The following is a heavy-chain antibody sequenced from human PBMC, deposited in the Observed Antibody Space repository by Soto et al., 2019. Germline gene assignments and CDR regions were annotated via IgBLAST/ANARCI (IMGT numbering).Heavy chain of an antibody. D-gene: IGHD6-19*01. CDR1: GGSISSGGYS. CDR2: IYHSGST. CDR3: ARAGGLGAVAVEY. V-gene: IGHV4-30-2*01. Sequence: QLQLQESGSGLVKPSQTLSLTCAVSGGSISSGGYSWSWIRQPPGKGLEWIGYIYHSGSTYYNPSLKSRVHISVDRSKNQFSLKLSSVTAADTAVYYCARAGGLGAVAVEYWGQGTLVTVSS. J-gene: IGHJ4*02.